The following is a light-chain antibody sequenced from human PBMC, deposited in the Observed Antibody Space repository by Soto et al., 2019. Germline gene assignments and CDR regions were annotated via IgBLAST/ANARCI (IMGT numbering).Light chain of an antibody. J-gene: IGKJ5*01. V-gene: IGKV2-28*01. Sequence: DIVMTQSPISLPVTPGEPASISCRSSQSLLHSNGYNYLDWYLQKPGQSPQLLIYLGSNRASGVPDRFSGSGSGTDFTLKISRVEAGDVGVYYWMQALETPHFGQGTRREIK. CDR2: LGS. CDR3: MQALETPH. CDR1: QSLLHSNGYNY.